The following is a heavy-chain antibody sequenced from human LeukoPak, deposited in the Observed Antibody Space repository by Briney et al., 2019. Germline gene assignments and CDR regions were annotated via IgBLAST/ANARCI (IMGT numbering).Heavy chain of an antibody. CDR2: IYYTGST. CDR1: GGSISSSHYY. J-gene: IGHJ4*02. V-gene: IGHV4-39*07. D-gene: IGHD3-10*01. CDR3: ARAFFRGAPFDY. Sequence: PSETLSLTCTVSGGSISSSHYYWGWIRQPPGKGLEWIGSIYYTGSTYYNPSLKSRVTISVDTSKNQFSLRLSSVTAADTAVYYCARAFFRGAPFDYWGQGNLVTVSS.